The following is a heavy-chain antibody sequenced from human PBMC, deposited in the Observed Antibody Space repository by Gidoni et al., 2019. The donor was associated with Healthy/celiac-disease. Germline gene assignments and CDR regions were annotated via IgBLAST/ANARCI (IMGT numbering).Heavy chain of an antibody. D-gene: IGHD1-26*01. CDR1: GFTFSSYD. V-gene: IGHV3-13*01. Sequence: EVQLVESGGGLVQPGGSLRLPCAASGFTFSSYDMHWVRQAKGKGLGWVSAIGTAGDTYYPGSVKGRFTISRENAKNSLYLQMNSLRAGDTAVYYCARAKSGSYPYYYYYMDVWGKGTTVTVSS. CDR2: IGTAGDT. J-gene: IGHJ6*03. CDR3: ARAKSGSYPYYYYYMDV.